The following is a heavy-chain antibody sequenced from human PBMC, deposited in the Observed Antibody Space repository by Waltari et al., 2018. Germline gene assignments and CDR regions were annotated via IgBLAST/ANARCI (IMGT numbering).Heavy chain of an antibody. D-gene: IGHD6-13*01. CDR1: GYTFTNYG. V-gene: IGHV1-18*01. CDR2: ISAYNGNT. J-gene: IGHJ4*02. Sequence: QVQLVQSGGEVKKPGASVKVSCKASGYTFTNYGFIWVRQAPGQGLEWMGWISAYNGNTDYAQKRQGRVTMTTETSTGTAYLELRSLPSDDTAVYYCARGPLGSKWYRSDYWGQGTLVTVSS. CDR3: ARGPLGSKWYRSDY.